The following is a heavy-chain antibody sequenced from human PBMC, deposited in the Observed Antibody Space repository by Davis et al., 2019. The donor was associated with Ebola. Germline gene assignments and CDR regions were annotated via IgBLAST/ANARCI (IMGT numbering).Heavy chain of an antibody. CDR2: IYYSGIT. CDR1: GGSISSYY. V-gene: IGHV4-59*08. CDR3: ARGHSYGSMVYGMDV. J-gene: IGHJ6*02. D-gene: IGHD5-18*01. Sequence: MPSETLSLTCTVSGGSISSYYWSWIRQPPGKGLEWIGYIYYSGITNYNPSLKSRVTISVDTSKNQFSLKVSSVTAADTAVYYCARGHSYGSMVYGMDVWGQGTTVTVSS.